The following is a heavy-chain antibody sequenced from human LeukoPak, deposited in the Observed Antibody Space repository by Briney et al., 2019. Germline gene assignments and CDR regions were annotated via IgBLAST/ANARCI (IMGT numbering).Heavy chain of an antibody. CDR3: ARGVKYSSSSLGGPVY. Sequence: GGSLRLSCAASGFTFSSYAMSWVRQAPGQGLEGVAVIWYDGSNKYYADSVKGRFTISRDNYKNTLYLQMNSLRAEDTAVYYCARGVKYSSSSLGGPVYWGQGTLVTVSS. D-gene: IGHD6-6*01. CDR1: GFTFSSYA. J-gene: IGHJ4*02. CDR2: IWYDGSNK. V-gene: IGHV3-33*08.